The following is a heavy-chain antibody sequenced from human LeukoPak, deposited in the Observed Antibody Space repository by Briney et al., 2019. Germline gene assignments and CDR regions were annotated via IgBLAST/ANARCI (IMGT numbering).Heavy chain of an antibody. CDR2: INHSGST. V-gene: IGHV4-34*01. J-gene: IGHJ4*02. Sequence: SETLSLTCAVYGGSFSGYYWSWIRQPPGKGLEWIGEINHSGSTNYNPSLKRRVTMSVDTSKNQFSLTLSSVTAADTAVYYCARDSATYYFDYWGQGTLVTVSS. CDR3: ARDSATYYFDY. CDR1: GGSFSGYY.